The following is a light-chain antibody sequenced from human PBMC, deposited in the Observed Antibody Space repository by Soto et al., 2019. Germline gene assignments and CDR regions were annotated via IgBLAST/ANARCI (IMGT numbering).Light chain of an antibody. CDR3: SSYAGSNYV. CDR2: EVS. CDR1: SSDVGGYNY. J-gene: IGLJ1*01. Sequence: QSALTQPPSASGSPGQSVTISCTGTSSDVGGYNYVSWYQQYPGKAPKLMIYEVSKRPSGVPDRFSGSKTGNTATLTVSGLQAEDEADYYCSSYAGSNYVFGTGTKVTVL. V-gene: IGLV2-8*01.